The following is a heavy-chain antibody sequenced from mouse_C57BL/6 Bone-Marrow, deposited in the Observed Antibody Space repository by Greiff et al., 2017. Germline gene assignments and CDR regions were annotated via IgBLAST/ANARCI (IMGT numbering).Heavy chain of an antibody. V-gene: IGHV1-5*01. J-gene: IGHJ4*01. CDR3: TRVYYYASARYAMDY. CDR1: GYTFTSYW. Sequence: EVQLQQSGTVLARPGASVKMSCKTSGYTFTSYWMHWVKQRPGQGLEWIGAIYPGNSDTSYNQKFKGKAKLTAVTSASTAYMELSSLTNEDSAVYYCTRVYYYASARYAMDYWGQGTSVTVSS. D-gene: IGHD1-1*01. CDR2: IYPGNSDT.